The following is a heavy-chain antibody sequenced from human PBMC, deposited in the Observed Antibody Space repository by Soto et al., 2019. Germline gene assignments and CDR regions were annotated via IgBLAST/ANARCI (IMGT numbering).Heavy chain of an antibody. Sequence: ASVKVSCKAPGGTFSSYAISWVRQAPGQGLEWMGGIIPIFGTANYAQKFQGRVTITADESTSTAYMELSSLRSEDTAVYYCARADSPYDAFDIWGQGTMVTVSS. D-gene: IGHD3-22*01. CDR3: ARADSPYDAFDI. CDR2: IIPIFGTA. J-gene: IGHJ3*02. CDR1: GGTFSSYA. V-gene: IGHV1-69*13.